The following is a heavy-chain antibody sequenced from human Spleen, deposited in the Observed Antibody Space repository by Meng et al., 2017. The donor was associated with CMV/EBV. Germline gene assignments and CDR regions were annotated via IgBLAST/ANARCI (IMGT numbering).Heavy chain of an antibody. D-gene: IGHD4-11*01. CDR3: AKPHYSNYNYYGMDV. V-gene: IGHV3-33*06. J-gene: IGHJ6*02. CDR2: IWYDGSNK. Sequence: SGFTFRSYGMHWVRQAPGKGLEWVAVIWYDGSNKYYADSVKGRFTISRDYSKNTLHLQMNSLRAEDTAVYYCAKPHYSNYNYYGMDVWSQGTMVTVSS. CDR1: GFTFRSYG.